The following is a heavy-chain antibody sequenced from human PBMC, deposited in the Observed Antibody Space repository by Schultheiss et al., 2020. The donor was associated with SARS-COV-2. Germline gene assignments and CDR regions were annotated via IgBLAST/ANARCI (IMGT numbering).Heavy chain of an antibody. Sequence: GGSLRLSCAASGFTFSSYDMHWVRQATGKGLEWVSAIGTAGDTYYPGSVKGRFTSSRDNSKNTLYLRMNSLGAEDTAVYYCARSYYDFWSGYDWGQGTLVTVAS. CDR3: ARSYYDFWSGYD. V-gene: IGHV3-13*01. CDR2: IGTAGDT. J-gene: IGHJ4*02. CDR1: GFTFSSYD. D-gene: IGHD3-3*01.